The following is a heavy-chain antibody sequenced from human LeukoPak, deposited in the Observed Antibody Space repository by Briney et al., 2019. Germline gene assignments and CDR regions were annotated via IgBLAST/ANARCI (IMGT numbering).Heavy chain of an antibody. J-gene: IGHJ4*02. CDR3: AKRGVVIRVILVGFHKEAYYFDS. Sequence: GGSLRLSCAVSGITLSNYGMSWARQAPGKGLEWVAGISGSGGTTSYADSVKGRFTISRDNPQNTLYLQMNSLRAEDTAVYFCAKRGVVIRVILVGFHKEAYYFDSWGQGALVTVSS. D-gene: IGHD3-22*01. CDR1: GITLSNYG. V-gene: IGHV3-23*01. CDR2: ISGSGGTT.